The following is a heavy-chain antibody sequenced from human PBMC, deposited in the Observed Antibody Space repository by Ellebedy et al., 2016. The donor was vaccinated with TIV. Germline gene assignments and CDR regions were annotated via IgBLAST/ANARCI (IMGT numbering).Heavy chain of an antibody. CDR2: INPSGGST. Sequence: ASVKVSCXASGYTFTSYYMHWVRQAPGQGLEWMGIINPSGGSTSYAQKFQGRVTMTRDTSTSTVYMELSSLRSEDTAVYYCASSGYYYYYFDYWGQGTLVTVSS. CDR3: ASSGYYYYYFDY. D-gene: IGHD3-22*01. CDR1: GYTFTSYY. J-gene: IGHJ4*02. V-gene: IGHV1-46*03.